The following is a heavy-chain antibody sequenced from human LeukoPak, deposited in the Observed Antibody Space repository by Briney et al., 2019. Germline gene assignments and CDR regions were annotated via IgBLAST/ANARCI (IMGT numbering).Heavy chain of an antibody. Sequence: GSLRLSCAASGFTFSSYWMSWVRQPPGKGLEWIGEINHSGTTYYNPSLKSRVTISVDTSKNQFSLRLSSVTAADTAVYYCAREVDAAAAYNWFDPWGQGTLVTVSS. V-gene: IGHV4-4*02. CDR3: AREVDAAAAYNWFDP. CDR1: GFTFSSYW. D-gene: IGHD2-2*01. J-gene: IGHJ5*02. CDR2: INHSGTT.